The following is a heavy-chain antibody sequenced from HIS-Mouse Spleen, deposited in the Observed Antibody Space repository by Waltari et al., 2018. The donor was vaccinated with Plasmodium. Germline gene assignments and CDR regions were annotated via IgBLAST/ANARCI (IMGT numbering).Heavy chain of an antibody. CDR1: GFDVSSYS. J-gene: IGHJ2*01. CDR2: ISGSISYI. CDR3: AREDILTAYYNDYWYFDL. V-gene: IGHV3-21*01. D-gene: IGHD3-9*01. Sequence: EVQLVESGGGLVKPGGSLRLSCADSGFDVSSYSMNWVRQAPGKGLGCVQSISGSISYIYYADSVKCRFTISSDNAKNSLYLQMNSLRAEDTAVYYCAREDILTAYYNDYWYFDLWGRGTLVTVSS.